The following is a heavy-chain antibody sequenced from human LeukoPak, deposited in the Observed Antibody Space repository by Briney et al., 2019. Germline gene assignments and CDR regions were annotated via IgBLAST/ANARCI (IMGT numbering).Heavy chain of an antibody. V-gene: IGHV4-59*01. D-gene: IGHD6-13*01. J-gene: IGHJ4*02. CDR1: GGSITNNY. CDR3: ARDRSAAPPDS. CDR2: AHDSGNT. Sequence: SETLSLTCTVSGGSITNNYWAWIRQPPGEGLEWIGYAHDSGNTNYNPSLRSGVTSSLDMSKNQFSLKLTSVTAADTAVYYCARDRSAAPPDSWGQGTLVTVSS.